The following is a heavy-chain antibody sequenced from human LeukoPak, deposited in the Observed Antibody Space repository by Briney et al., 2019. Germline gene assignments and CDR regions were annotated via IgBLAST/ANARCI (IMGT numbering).Heavy chain of an antibody. CDR3: ARRSWGVYYFDY. V-gene: IGHV4-4*09. Sequence: SETLSLTCTVSGRSIISYYWSWIRQPRGRGREGIGYIYASGKTNYNPCLKSRVTVSLDTYKKHFSLKLSSVTAADTAVYYCARRSWGVYYFDYWGQGTLVTVSS. D-gene: IGHD3-10*01. CDR2: IYASGKT. CDR1: GRSIISYY. J-gene: IGHJ4*02.